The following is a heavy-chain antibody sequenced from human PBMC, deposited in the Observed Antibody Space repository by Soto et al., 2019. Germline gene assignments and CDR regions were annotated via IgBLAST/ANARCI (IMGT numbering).Heavy chain of an antibody. Sequence: GGSLRLSCAASGFTFSSYAMHWVRQAPGKGLEWVAVISYDGSNKYYADSVKGRFTISRDNSKNTLYLQMNSLRAEDTAVYYCARTLLAWTDGYKHGPYYYGMDVWGQGTTVTVSS. CDR3: ARTLLAWTDGYKHGPYYYGMDV. CDR2: ISYDGSNK. V-gene: IGHV3-30-3*01. CDR1: GFTFSSYA. D-gene: IGHD5-12*01. J-gene: IGHJ6*02.